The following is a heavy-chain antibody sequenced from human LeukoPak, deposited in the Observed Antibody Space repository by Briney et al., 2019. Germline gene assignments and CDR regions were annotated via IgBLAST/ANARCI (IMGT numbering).Heavy chain of an antibody. CDR1: GFTFCSYA. CDR3: AKEAGYSGYDYPDY. J-gene: IGHJ4*02. D-gene: IGHD5-12*01. V-gene: IGHV3-23*01. CDR2: ISGSGYST. Sequence: GGSLRLSCAASGFTFCSYAMSWVRQAPGKGVGWGSAISGSGYSTYYADSVKGRFTISRDNSKNTLYLQMNSLRAEDTTVYYCAKEAGYSGYDYPDYWGQGTLVTVSS.